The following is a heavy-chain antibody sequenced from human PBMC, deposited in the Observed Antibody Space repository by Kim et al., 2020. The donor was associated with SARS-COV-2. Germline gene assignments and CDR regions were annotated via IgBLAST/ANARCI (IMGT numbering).Heavy chain of an antibody. V-gene: IGHV1-2*06. J-gene: IGHJ5*02. CDR3: ARDRVYSSSSGRRTLVLNWFDP. Sequence: ASVKVSCKASGYTFTGYYMHWVRQAPGQGLEWMGRINPNSGGTNYAQKFQGRVTMTRDTSISTAYMELSRLRSDDTAVYYCARDRVYSSSSGRRTLVLNWFDPWGQGTLVTVSS. CDR1: GYTFTGYY. D-gene: IGHD6-6*01. CDR2: INPNSGGT.